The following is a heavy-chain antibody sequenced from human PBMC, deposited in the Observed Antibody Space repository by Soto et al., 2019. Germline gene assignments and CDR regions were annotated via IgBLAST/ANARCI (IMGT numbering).Heavy chain of an antibody. D-gene: IGHD6-19*01. J-gene: IGHJ4*02. CDR3: ARVSMYSSGNFDY. V-gene: IGHV3-21*01. CDR1: GFTFSSYS. CDR2: ISSSSYI. Sequence: GGSLRLSCAASGFTFSSYSMNWVRQAPGKGLEWVSSISSSSYIYYADSVKGRFTISRDNAKNSLYLQMNSLRAEDTAVYYCARVSMYSSGNFDYWGQGTLVTVSS.